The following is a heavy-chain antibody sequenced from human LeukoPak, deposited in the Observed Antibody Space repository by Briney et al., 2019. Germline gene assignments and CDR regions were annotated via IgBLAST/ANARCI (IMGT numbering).Heavy chain of an antibody. CDR3: ARRPEMATPVFDY. Sequence: SETLSLTCTVSGGSISSYWSWIRQPPGKGLEWIGYIHYSGSTNYNPSLKSRVTTSLDTSKNQFSLKLSSVTAADTAVYYCARRPEMATPVFDYWGQGTLVTVSS. CDR1: GGSISSY. CDR2: IHYSGST. J-gene: IGHJ4*02. V-gene: IGHV4-59*08. D-gene: IGHD5-24*01.